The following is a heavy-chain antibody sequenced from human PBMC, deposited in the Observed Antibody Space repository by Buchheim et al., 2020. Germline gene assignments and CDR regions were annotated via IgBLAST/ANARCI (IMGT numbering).Heavy chain of an antibody. J-gene: IGHJ4*02. D-gene: IGHD6-19*01. V-gene: IGHV3-33*01. CDR1: GFTFSSYG. Sequence: QVQLVESGGGVVQPGRSLRLSCAASGFTFSSYGMHWVRQAPGKGLEWVAVIWYDGSNKYYADSVKGRFTISRDNSKNTLYLQMNSRGAEDTAVYYCASGSSGWYGGGDYFDYWGQGTL. CDR2: IWYDGSNK. CDR3: ASGSSGWYGGGDYFDY.